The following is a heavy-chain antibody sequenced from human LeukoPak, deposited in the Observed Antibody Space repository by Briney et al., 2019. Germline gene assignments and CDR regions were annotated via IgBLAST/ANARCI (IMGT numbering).Heavy chain of an antibody. V-gene: IGHV3-21*01. J-gene: IGHJ6*03. CDR2: ISSSSSYI. CDR1: GFTLSTYS. Sequence: GGSLRLSCAASGFTLSTYSMNWVRQAPGKGLEWVSSISSSSSYIYYADSVKGRFTISRDNAKNSLYLQMNSLRAEDTAVYYCARCPFYYYMDVWGKGTTVTVSS. CDR3: ARCPFYYYMDV.